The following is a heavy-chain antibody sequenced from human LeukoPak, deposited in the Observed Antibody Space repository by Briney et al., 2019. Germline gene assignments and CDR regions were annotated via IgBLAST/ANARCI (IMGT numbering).Heavy chain of an antibody. CDR1: GFTFSGSG. D-gene: IGHD6-13*01. V-gene: IGHV3-30*02. J-gene: IGHJ4*02. Sequence: GGSLRLSCAASGFTFSGSGMHWVRQAPGKGLEWVTFIRYDGSNKYYTDSVKGRFTISRDNSKNTLYLQMDSLRAEDTAVYYCAKDWRVAAADYYFDYWGQGTLVTVSS. CDR2: IRYDGSNK. CDR3: AKDWRVAAADYYFDY.